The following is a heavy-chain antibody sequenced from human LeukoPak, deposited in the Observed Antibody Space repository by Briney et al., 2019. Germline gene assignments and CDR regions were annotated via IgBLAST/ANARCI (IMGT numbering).Heavy chain of an antibody. D-gene: IGHD3-10*01. CDR1: GNYW. CDR2: ISGSGGST. J-gene: IGHJ4*02. CDR3: AKDLGRRASSYYFDY. Sequence: GSLRLSCAASGNYWMHWVRQAPGKGLEWVSAISGSGGSTYYADSVKGRFTISRDNSKNTLYLQMNSLRAEDTAVYYCAKDLGRRASSYYFDYWGQGTLVTVSS. V-gene: IGHV3-23*01.